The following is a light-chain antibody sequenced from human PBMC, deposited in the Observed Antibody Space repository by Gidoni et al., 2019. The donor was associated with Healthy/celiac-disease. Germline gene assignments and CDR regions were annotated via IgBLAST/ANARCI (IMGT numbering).Light chain of an antibody. V-gene: IGKV3-20*01. CDR1: QRVSSSY. Sequence: EIVLTRSPGTLSLSPGERATLSCRASQRVSSSYLAWYQQTPGQAPKLLIYGASSRATGIPDRFSGSGSGTDFTLTISRLEPEDFAVYYCQQYGSSPALTFGGGTKVEIK. CDR3: QQYGSSPALT. CDR2: GAS. J-gene: IGKJ4*01.